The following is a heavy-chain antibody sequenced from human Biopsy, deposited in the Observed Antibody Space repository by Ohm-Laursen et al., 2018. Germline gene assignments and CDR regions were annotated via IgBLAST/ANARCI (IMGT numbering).Heavy chain of an antibody. J-gene: IGHJ4*02. Sequence: SVKVSCNASGGTFTNYAISWVRQTPGQGLEWVGGIIPLFNTANYAQKFQGRVTITADKSTTTAYMELSSLRSEDTAIYYCASDLLGREGYCGGRNCQIAYWGQGTLVTVSS. CDR2: IIPLFNTA. V-gene: IGHV1-69*06. CDR1: GGTFTNYA. CDR3: ASDLLGREGYCGGRNCQIAY. D-gene: IGHD2-15*01.